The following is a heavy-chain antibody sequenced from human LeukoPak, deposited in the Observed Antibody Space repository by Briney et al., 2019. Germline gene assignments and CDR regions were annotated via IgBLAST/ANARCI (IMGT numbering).Heavy chain of an antibody. CDR2: ISSSSSTI. J-gene: IGHJ4*02. CDR3: ARDPAVASSGPLIGY. V-gene: IGHV3-48*01. D-gene: IGHD6-19*01. CDR1: GFIFSDYS. Sequence: GGSLRLPCAASGFIFSDYSMNWVRQAPGKGLEWLSYISSSSSTIFYADSVKGRFTISRDNAKNSLYLQMNNLRAEDTAVYYCARDPAVASSGPLIGYWGQGTLVTVSS.